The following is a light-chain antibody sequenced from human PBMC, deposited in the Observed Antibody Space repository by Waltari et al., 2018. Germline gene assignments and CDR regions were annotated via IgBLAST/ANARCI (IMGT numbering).Light chain of an antibody. CDR2: EVS. CDR3: SSYTSSSTPHVV. J-gene: IGLJ2*01. Sequence: QSALTQPASVSGSPGQSITISCTGTSSAVGGYNYASCYHQHPGKAPKLMIYEVSNRPSGVSNRFSGSKSGNTASLTISGLQAEDEADYYCSSYTSSSTPHVVFGGGTKLTVL. CDR1: SSAVGGYNY. V-gene: IGLV2-14*01.